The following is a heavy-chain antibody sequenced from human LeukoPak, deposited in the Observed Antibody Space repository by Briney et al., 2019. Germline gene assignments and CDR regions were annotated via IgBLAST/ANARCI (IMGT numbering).Heavy chain of an antibody. CDR2: IYYSGST. CDR1: GGSISSSSYY. V-gene: IGHV4-39*07. J-gene: IGHJ4*02. Sequence: PSETLSLTCTVSGGSISSSSYYWGWIRQPPGKGLEWIGSIYYSGSTYYNPSLKSRVTISVDTSKNQFSLKQSSVTAADTAVYYCAREVRMAAAGIDYWGQGTLVTVSS. D-gene: IGHD6-13*01. CDR3: AREVRMAAAGIDY.